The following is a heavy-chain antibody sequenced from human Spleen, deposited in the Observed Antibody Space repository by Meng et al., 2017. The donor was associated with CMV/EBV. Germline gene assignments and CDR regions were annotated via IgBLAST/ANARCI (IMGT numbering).Heavy chain of an antibody. CDR1: GYTFINFG. Sequence: ACRAFGYTFINFGVSWVRQAPGQGLQWMGWNSTYNGNTRYAQRLQGRVTLTTDTSTRTAYMELRSLRSDDTAVYYCARDRYNWDFDYWGQGTLVTVSS. D-gene: IGHD1-1*01. J-gene: IGHJ4*02. CDR3: ARDRYNWDFDY. CDR2: NSTYNGNT. V-gene: IGHV1-18*01.